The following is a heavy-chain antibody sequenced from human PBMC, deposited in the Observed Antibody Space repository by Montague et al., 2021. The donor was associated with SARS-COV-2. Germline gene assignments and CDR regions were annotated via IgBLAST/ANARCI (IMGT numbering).Heavy chain of an antibody. V-gene: IGHV4-59*02. CDR3: ARETMTADAFEI. D-gene: IGHD1-14*01. CDR1: GASVGSSD. J-gene: IGHJ3*02. CDR2: FYSVGST. Sequence: SETLSLTCTVSGASVGSSDWGWIRQSPGKGLEWIGYFYSVGSTDYNPSLKSRATISRDTSKNQFSLRVRSVTAADTAVYYCARETMTADAFEIWGQGTMVTVSS.